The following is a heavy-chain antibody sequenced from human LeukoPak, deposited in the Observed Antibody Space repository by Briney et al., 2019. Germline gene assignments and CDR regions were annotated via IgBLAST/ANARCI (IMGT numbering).Heavy chain of an antibody. J-gene: IGHJ4*02. CDR1: GYTFTNYR. CDR3: ERDIGLVRGIIMAH. D-gene: IGHD3-10*01. V-gene: IGHV1-18*01. CDR2: ISLATGAP. Sequence: GGSVQDTCKASGYTFTNYRISWVGPAPGQGLDWVGWISLATGAPRYAQKVQGSVTLTTDTSTSTAYMEMRSLKYDDTAVYYCERDIGLVRGIIMAHWGQGTQVTVSS.